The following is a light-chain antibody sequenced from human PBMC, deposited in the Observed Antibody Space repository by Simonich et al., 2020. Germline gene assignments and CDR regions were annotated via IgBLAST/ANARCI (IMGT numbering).Light chain of an antibody. CDR1: SSDVGGYNY. V-gene: IGLV2-14*01. CDR3: SSYTSSSTLLV. J-gene: IGLJ2*01. CDR2: DVS. Sequence: QSALTQPASVSGSPGQSITISCTGTSSDVGGYNYVSWYQKHPGKAPKLMIYDVSHRPSGVSNRFSGSKSGNTASLTISGLQAEDEADYYCSSYTSSSTLLVFGGGTKLTVL.